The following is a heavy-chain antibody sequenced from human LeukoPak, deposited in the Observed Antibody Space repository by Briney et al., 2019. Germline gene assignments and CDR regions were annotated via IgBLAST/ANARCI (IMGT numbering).Heavy chain of an antibody. Sequence: PAGSLRLSCAASGFTFSSYSMNWVRQAPGKGLEWVSSISSSSSYIYYADSVKGRLIITRDNTKNSLYLQLNSLITEDAAVYYWARVLLERLHYYDSSGYLWFDPWGQGTLVTVSS. J-gene: IGHJ5*02. CDR2: ISSSSSYI. CDR1: GFTFSSYS. CDR3: ARVLLERLHYYDSSGYLWFDP. D-gene: IGHD3-22*01. V-gene: IGHV3-21*01.